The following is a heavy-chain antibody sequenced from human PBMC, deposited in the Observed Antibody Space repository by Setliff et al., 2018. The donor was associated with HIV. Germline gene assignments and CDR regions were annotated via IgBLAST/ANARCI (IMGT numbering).Heavy chain of an antibody. V-gene: IGHV1-2*06. J-gene: IGHJ4*02. CDR2: ISPDSGAS. CDR3: ARGRWLQSFDY. CDR1: ANTFTGYY. Sequence: ASVKVSCKTPANTFTGYYIHWVRQAPGQGLEWMGRISPDSGASNYAQKLEGRVTLSADESTSTAYMQLNSLTSEDTAVYYCARGRWLQSFDYWGQGTLVTVSS. D-gene: IGHD5-12*01.